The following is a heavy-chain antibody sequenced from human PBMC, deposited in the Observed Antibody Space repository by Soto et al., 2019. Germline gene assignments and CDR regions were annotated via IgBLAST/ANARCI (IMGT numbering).Heavy chain of an antibody. V-gene: IGHV1-18*01. CDR1: GYTFTSYG. Sequence: GASVKVSCKASGYTFTSYGISWVRQAPGQGLEWMGWISAYNGNTNFAQKLQGRVTMTTDTSTSTAYMELRSLRSDDTAVYYCARGGLGITMVRGVIRDDYWGQGTLVNVSS. CDR2: ISAYNGNT. CDR3: ARGGLGITMVRGVIRDDY. D-gene: IGHD3-10*01. J-gene: IGHJ4*02.